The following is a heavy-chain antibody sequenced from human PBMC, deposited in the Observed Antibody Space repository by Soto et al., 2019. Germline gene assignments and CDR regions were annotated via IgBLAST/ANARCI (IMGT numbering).Heavy chain of an antibody. CDR1: GGSISSGGYY. D-gene: IGHD2-2*01. CDR2: IYYSGST. Sequence: SETLSLTCTVSGGSISSGGYYWSWIRQHPGKGLEWIGYIYYSGSTYYNPSLKSRVTISVDTSKNQFSLKLSSVTAADTAVYYCASGVVPAGFYYYNGMDVWGQGTTVTVS. J-gene: IGHJ6*02. V-gene: IGHV4-31*03. CDR3: ASGVVPAGFYYYNGMDV.